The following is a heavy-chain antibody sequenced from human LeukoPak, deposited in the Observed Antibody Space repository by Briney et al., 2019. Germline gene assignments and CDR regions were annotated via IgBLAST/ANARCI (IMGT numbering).Heavy chain of an antibody. D-gene: IGHD4-17*01. J-gene: IGHJ5*02. CDR3: ARRVTTVTTEGWGRWFDP. V-gene: IGHV5-51*01. CDR2: IYPGDSDT. CDR1: GDSFTSYW. Sequence: GGSLKISCRGSGDSFTSYWIGCVRQTPGKGLEWMGIIYPGDSDTRYSPFFQGQVTISADKSISTAYLHWSSLKASDTAMYYCARRVTTVTTEGWGRWFDPWGQGTLVTVSS.